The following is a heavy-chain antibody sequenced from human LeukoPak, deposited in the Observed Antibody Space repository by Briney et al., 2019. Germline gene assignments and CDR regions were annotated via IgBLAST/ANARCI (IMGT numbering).Heavy chain of an antibody. D-gene: IGHD3-10*01. CDR2: IYTGGST. CDR1: GGSISSYY. Sequence: SETLSLTCTVSGGSISSYYWSWIRQPAGKGLEWIGRIYTGGSTNYNPSLKSRVTMSIDTSKNQFSLKLSSVTAADTAVYYCARKKKDYYGSGSSLDYWGQGTLVTVSS. CDR3: ARKKKDYYGSGSSLDY. V-gene: IGHV4-4*07. J-gene: IGHJ4*02.